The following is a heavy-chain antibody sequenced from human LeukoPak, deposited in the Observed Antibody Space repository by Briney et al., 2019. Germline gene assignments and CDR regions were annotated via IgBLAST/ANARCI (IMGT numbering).Heavy chain of an antibody. CDR3: ARVRNYYDSSGYLYYFDY. D-gene: IGHD3-22*01. Sequence: ASVKVSCKVSGYTLTELSMHWVRQAPGKGLEWMGGFDPEDGETIYAQKFQGRVTMTEDTSTDTAYMELSSLRSEDTAVYYCARVRNYYDSSGYLYYFDYWGQGTLVTVSS. CDR1: GYTLTELS. J-gene: IGHJ4*02. V-gene: IGHV1-24*01. CDR2: FDPEDGET.